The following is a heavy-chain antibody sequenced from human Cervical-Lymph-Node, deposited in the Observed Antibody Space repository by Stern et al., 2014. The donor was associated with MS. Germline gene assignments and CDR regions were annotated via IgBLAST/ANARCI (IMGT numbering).Heavy chain of an antibody. CDR3: ARGPPGGAFDF. D-gene: IGHD3-16*01. CDR1: GFTFSGHG. J-gene: IGHJ3*01. Sequence: VQLEESGGGVVQPGRSLRLSCAASGFTFSGHGMQWVRQAPGKGLEWVAFIWYDGSKTYYADSVKGRFTISRDNSKNTLYLQMNSLRVEDTAVYFCARGPPGGAFDFWGQGTMVTVSS. CDR2: IWYDGSKT. V-gene: IGHV3-33*01.